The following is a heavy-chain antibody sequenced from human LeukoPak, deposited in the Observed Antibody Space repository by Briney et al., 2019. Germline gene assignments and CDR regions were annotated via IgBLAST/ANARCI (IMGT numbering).Heavy chain of an antibody. J-gene: IGHJ6*03. CDR2: IYTSGST. D-gene: IGHD3-10*01. V-gene: IGHV4-4*07. Sequence: SETLSLTCTVPGGSISSYYWSWIRQPAGKGLEWIGRIYTSGSTNYNPSLKSRVTMSVDTSKNQFSLKLSSVTAADTAVYYCARGITMVQGVTKCYYYYYYMDVWGKGTTVTVSS. CDR1: GGSISSYY. CDR3: ARGITMVQGVTKCYYYYYYMDV.